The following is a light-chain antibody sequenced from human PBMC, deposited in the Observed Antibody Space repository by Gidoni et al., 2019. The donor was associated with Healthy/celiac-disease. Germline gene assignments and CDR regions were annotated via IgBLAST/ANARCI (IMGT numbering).Light chain of an antibody. CDR1: QSVSSSY. CDR2: GAS. V-gene: IGKV3-20*01. CDR3: QQYGSSRT. Sequence: EIVLTQSPGTLSLSPGERATLSCRSSQSVSSSYLAWYKQKPGQAPRLLIYGASSSATGIPDRFSCSGSGTDFTLTISRLEPEDFALYYCQQYGSSRTFGQGTKVEIK. J-gene: IGKJ1*01.